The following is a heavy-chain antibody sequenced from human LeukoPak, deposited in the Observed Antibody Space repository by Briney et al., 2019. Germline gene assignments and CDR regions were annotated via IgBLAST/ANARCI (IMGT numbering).Heavy chain of an antibody. CDR1: GGSFSGYY. Sequence: PSETLSLTCAVYGGSFSGYYWSWIRQPPGKGLEWIGEINHSGSTNYNPSLKSRVTISVDTSKNQFSLKLSSVTAADTAVYYCATRSTTGPTGSFDYWGQGTLVTVSS. CDR3: ATRSTTGPTGSFDY. CDR2: INHSGST. J-gene: IGHJ4*02. D-gene: IGHD1-1*01. V-gene: IGHV4-34*01.